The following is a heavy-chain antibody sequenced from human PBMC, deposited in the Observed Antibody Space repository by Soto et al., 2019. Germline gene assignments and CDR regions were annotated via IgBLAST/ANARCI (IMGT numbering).Heavy chain of an antibody. CDR2: IYYSGST. J-gene: IGHJ6*02. CDR1: GGSISSSSYY. D-gene: IGHD6-13*01. Sequence: SETLSLTCTVSGGSISSSSYYWGWIRQPPGKGLEWIGSIYYSGSTYYNPSLKSRVTISVDTSKNQFSLKLSSVTAADTAVYYCARRRRGAGTPYYYGMDVWGQGTTVTVSS. V-gene: IGHV4-39*01. CDR3: ARRRRGAGTPYYYGMDV.